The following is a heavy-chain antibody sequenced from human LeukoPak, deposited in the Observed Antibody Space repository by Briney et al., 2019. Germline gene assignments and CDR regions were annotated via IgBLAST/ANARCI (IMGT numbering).Heavy chain of an antibody. CDR3: AKDSSSVAQRSNAFDI. V-gene: IGHV3-23*01. J-gene: IGHJ3*02. CDR2: TSGSGGST. Sequence: GGSLRLSCAASGFTFSSYAMSWVRQAPGKGLEWVSATSGSGGSTYYADSVKGRFTISRDNSKNTLYLQMNSLRAEDTAVYYCAKDSSSVAQRSNAFDIWGQGTMVTVSS. CDR1: GFTFSSYA. D-gene: IGHD6-19*01.